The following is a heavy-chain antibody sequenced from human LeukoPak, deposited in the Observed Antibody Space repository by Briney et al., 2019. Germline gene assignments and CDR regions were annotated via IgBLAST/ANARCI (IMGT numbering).Heavy chain of an antibody. CDR3: ARDRYYYGSGTYYYYYYMDV. CDR1: GYTFTRYG. Sequence: ASVKVSCKASGYTFTRYGISWVRQAPGQGLEWMEWISAYNGNTNYAQKLQGRVTMTTDTSTSTAYMELSRLRSDDMAVYYCARDRYYYGSGTYYYYYYMDVWGKGTTVTVSS. CDR2: ISAYNGNT. D-gene: IGHD3-10*01. J-gene: IGHJ6*03. V-gene: IGHV1-18*03.